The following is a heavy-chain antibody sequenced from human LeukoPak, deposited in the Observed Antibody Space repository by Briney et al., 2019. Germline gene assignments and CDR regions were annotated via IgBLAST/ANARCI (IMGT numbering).Heavy chain of an antibody. V-gene: IGHV4-59*01. Sequence: PSETLSLTCTVAGGSISSYYWSWIRQPPGKGLEWIGYIYYSGSTNYNPSLKSRVTISVDTSKNQFSLKLSSVTAADTAVYYCARVYHEEGSYDYGDYVEEYYFDYWGQGTLVTVSS. J-gene: IGHJ4*02. CDR2: IYYSGST. CDR3: ARVYHEEGSYDYGDYVEEYYFDY. D-gene: IGHD4-17*01. CDR1: GGSISSYY.